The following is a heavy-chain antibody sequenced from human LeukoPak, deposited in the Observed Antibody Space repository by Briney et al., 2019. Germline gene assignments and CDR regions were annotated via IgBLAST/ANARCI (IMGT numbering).Heavy chain of an antibody. V-gene: IGHV1-8*02. CDR3: ARGYSSSSPWFDP. J-gene: IGHJ5*02. D-gene: IGHD6-6*01. CDR2: MNPNSGNT. CDR1: GVTFSSYG. Sequence: PGGSLRLSCAASGVTFSSYGMHWVRQAPGKGLEWVGWMNPNSGNTGYAQKFQGRVTMTRNTSISTAYMELSSLRSEDTAVYYCARGYSSSSPWFDPWGQGTLVTVYS.